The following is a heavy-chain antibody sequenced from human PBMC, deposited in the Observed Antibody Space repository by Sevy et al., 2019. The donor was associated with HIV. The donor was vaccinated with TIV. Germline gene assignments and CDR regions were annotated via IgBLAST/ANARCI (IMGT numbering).Heavy chain of an antibody. CDR1: GITLSNHA. CDR2: VSGSGDSA. Sequence: GGSLRLSCAASGITLSNHAMSWVRQAPGKGLEWVLTVSGSGDSAYYADSVRGRFSISRDNYKNSLYLQMNSLRAEDTAVYYCVKNPRIYYDFWSGYLPSFYFDYWGQGILVTVSS. D-gene: IGHD3-3*01. J-gene: IGHJ4*02. CDR3: VKNPRIYYDFWSGYLPSFYFDY. V-gene: IGHV3-23*01.